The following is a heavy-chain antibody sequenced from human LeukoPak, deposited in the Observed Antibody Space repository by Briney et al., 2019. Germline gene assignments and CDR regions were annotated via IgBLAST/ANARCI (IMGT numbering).Heavy chain of an antibody. CDR1: GFTFDDYA. D-gene: IGHD3-9*01. CDR2: ISWNSGSI. J-gene: IGHJ4*02. CDR3: AKDGRTRYFDWLDY. Sequence: GGSLRLSCAASGFTFDDYAMHWVRQAPGKGLERVSGISWNSGSIGYADSVKGRFTISRDNAKNSLYLQMNSLRAEDTALYYCAKDGRTRYFDWLDYWGQGTLVTVSS. V-gene: IGHV3-9*01.